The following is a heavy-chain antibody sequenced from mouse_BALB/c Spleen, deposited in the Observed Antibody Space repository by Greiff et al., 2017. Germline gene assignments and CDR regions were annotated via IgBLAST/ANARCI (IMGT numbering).Heavy chain of an antibody. CDR3: ARPSRTTAPYWYFDV. CDR1: GDSITSGY. CDR2: ISYSGST. J-gene: IGHJ1*01. V-gene: IGHV3-8*02. D-gene: IGHD1-2*01. Sequence: DVKLQESGPSLVKPSQTLSLTCSVTGDSITSGYWNWIRKFPGNKLEYMGYISYSGSTYYNPSLKSRISITRDTSKNQYYLQLNSVTTEDTATYYCARPSRTTAPYWYFDVWGAGTTVTVSS.